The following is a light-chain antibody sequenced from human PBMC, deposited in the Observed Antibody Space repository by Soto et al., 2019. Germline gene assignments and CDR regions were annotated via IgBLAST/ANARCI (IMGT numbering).Light chain of an antibody. V-gene: IGKV3-20*01. CDR1: QSINNRY. Sequence: EIVLTQSPGTLSLSPGERATLSCRASQSINNRYLAWYQQKPGQAPRLRIYAASSRATGIPDRFSGSGSGTDFTLTIRRLEPEELAVYYCQQFGSSPGFTFGTGIKVDIK. CDR3: QQFGSSPGFT. J-gene: IGKJ3*01. CDR2: AAS.